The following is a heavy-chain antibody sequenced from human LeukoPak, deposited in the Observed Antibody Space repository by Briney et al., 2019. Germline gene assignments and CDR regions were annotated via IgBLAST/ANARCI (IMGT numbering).Heavy chain of an antibody. Sequence: GGSLRLSCAASGFTSSSYDMHWVRQATGKGLEWVSAIGTAGDPYYPGSVTGRFTISRENAKNSLYLQMNSLRAGDTAVYYCARGDSRGSITMVRGVIINSVGMDVWGKGTTVTVSS. V-gene: IGHV3-13*05. J-gene: IGHJ6*04. CDR2: IGTAGDP. CDR1: GFTSSSYD. D-gene: IGHD3-10*01. CDR3: ARGDSRGSITMVRGVIINSVGMDV.